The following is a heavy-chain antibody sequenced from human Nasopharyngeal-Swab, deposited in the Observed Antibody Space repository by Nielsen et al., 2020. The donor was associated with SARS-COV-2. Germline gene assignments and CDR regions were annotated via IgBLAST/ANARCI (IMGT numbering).Heavy chain of an antibody. V-gene: IGHV3-66*01. J-gene: IGHJ6*02. D-gene: IGHD2-15*01. Sequence: GESLKIACAASGFTVSSNYMSWGRQAPGKRLEWVSVIYSGGSTYYADSVKGRFTISRDNSKNTLYLQMNSLRAEDTSVYYCATSLLGYCSGGSCYAYYGMDVWGQGTTVTVSS. CDR2: IYSGGST. CDR3: ATSLLGYCSGGSCYAYYGMDV. CDR1: GFTVSSNY.